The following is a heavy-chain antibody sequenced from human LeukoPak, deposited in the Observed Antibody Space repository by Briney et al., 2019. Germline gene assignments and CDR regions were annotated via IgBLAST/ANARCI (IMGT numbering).Heavy chain of an antibody. CDR2: IFYSGST. Sequence: SETLSLTCTVSGGSMSPYHWGWIRQPPGKGLEWIGYIFYSGSTNYNPSLKSRVTISVDTSKNHFSLKLSSVTAADTAVYYCARRNYDSSGYYYGLAFDIWGQGTTVTVSS. V-gene: IGHV4-59*01. D-gene: IGHD3-22*01. CDR1: GGSMSPYH. J-gene: IGHJ3*02. CDR3: ARRNYDSSGYYYGLAFDI.